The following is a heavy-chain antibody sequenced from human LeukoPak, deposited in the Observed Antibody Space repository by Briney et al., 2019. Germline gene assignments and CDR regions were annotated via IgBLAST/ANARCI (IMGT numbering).Heavy chain of an antibody. J-gene: IGHJ6*03. CDR3: ARYYYDFWSGYSTSGQYYMDV. CDR2: IYYSGST. Sequence: SETLSLTCTVSGGSISSSSYYWGWIRQPQGKGLEWFGSIYYSGSTYYNPSLKSRVTISVGTSKNQFSLKLSSVTAADTAVYYCARYYYDFWSGYSTSGQYYMDVWGKGTTVTVSS. D-gene: IGHD3-3*01. CDR1: GGSISSSSYY. V-gene: IGHV4-39*07.